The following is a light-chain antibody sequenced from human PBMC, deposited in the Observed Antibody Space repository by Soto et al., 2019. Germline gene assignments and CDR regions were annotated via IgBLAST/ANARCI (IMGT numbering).Light chain of an antibody. J-gene: IGKJ1*01. CDR3: QQRSNWPWT. V-gene: IGKV1-39*01. CDR1: HSIDNY. Sequence: DIQMTQSPSSLSASVGDRVTITCRASHSIDNYLSWYQQKPGKAPKLLIYAASNLQRGVSSRFSGSGSGTDFTLTISSLEPEDFAVYYCQQRSNWPWTFGQGTKVDIK. CDR2: AAS.